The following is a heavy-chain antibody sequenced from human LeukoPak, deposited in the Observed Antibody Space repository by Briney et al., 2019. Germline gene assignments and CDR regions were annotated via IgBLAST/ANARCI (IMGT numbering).Heavy chain of an antibody. D-gene: IGHD3-9*01. V-gene: IGHV3-23*01. J-gene: IGHJ4*02. CDR2: ISGSGGST. Sequence: GRSLRLSCAASGFTFSSHGMHWVRQAPGKGLEWVSAISGSGGSTYYADSVKGRFTISTDNSKNTLYLQMNSLRAEDTAVYYCAKVGSSRYFDWLLDYWGQGTLVTVSS. CDR3: AKVGSSRYFDWLLDY. CDR1: GFTFSSHG.